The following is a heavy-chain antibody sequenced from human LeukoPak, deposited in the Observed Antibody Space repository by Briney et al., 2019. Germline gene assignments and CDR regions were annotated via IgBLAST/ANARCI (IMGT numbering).Heavy chain of an antibody. V-gene: IGHV1-18*01. CDR3: ARGIVGVPAAISSFDY. CDR2: ISVYNDNT. J-gene: IGHJ4*02. Sequence: ASVKVSCKASGYTFTSYCISWVRQAPGQGLEWMGWISVYNDNTNYAQKLQGRVTMTTDTSTTTAYMELRSLRSDDTAVYYCARGIVGVPAAISSFDYWGQGTLVTVSS. D-gene: IGHD2-2*01. CDR1: GYTFTSYC.